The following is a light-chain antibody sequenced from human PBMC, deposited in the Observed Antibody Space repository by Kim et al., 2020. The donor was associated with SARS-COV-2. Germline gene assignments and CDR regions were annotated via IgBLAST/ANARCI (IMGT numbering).Light chain of an antibody. CDR3: KQYYSTPLT. CDR2: WAS. CDR1: QSVLYSSNNKNY. Sequence: IVMTQSPDSLAVSLGERATINCKSSQSVLYSSNNKNYLAWYQQKPGQPPKLLIYWASTRESGVPDRFSGSGSGTDFTLTISSLQAEDVAVYYCKQYYSTPLTFGGGTKVDIK. V-gene: IGKV4-1*01. J-gene: IGKJ4*01.